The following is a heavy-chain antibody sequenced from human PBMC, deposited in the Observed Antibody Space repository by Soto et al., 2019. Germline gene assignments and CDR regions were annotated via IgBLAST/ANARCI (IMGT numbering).Heavy chain of an antibody. V-gene: IGHV3-23*01. Sequence: PAGTLSLTCPVSGSTFSSDSYSTWLHQQRGGLEWVSAISGSGGSTYYADSVKGRFTISRDNSKNTLYLQMNSLRAEDTAVYYCVRGDNWNDEASDYWGQGTLVTVSS. D-gene: IGHD1-1*01. CDR2: ISGSGGST. CDR1: GSTFSSDSY. CDR3: VRGDNWNDEASDY. J-gene: IGHJ4*02.